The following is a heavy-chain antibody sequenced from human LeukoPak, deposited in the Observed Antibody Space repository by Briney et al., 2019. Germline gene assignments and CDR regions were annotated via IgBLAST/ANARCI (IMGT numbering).Heavy chain of an antibody. J-gene: IGHJ4*02. V-gene: IGHV1-2*02. Sequence: ASVKVSCKASGYTFTGCYMHWVRQAPGQGLEWMRWINPNGGGTNYAQKFQGRVTMTRDTSISTAYMELSRLRSDDTAVYYCARGAALHYYDSSGPDYWGQGTLVTVSS. CDR1: GYTFTGCY. D-gene: IGHD3-22*01. CDR2: INPNGGGT. CDR3: ARGAALHYYDSSGPDY.